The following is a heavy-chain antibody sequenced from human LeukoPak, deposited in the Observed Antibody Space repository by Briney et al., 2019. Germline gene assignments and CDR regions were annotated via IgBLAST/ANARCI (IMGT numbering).Heavy chain of an antibody. J-gene: IGHJ4*02. Sequence: PGGSLRLSCTASGLTFSSYSMNWVRQAPGKGLEWVSSISSSSSYIYQTDSVKGRFTISRDNAKNPLYLQMNSLRAEDTAVYYCAKDSDLHCSGGSCTNFGYWGQGTLVTVSS. CDR1: GLTFSSYS. CDR3: AKDSDLHCSGGSCTNFGY. V-gene: IGHV3-21*01. CDR2: ISSSSSYI. D-gene: IGHD2-15*01.